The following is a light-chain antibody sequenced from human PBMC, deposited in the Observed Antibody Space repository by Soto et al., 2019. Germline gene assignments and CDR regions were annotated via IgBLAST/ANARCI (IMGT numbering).Light chain of an antibody. V-gene: IGKV3-15*01. J-gene: IGKJ5*01. CDR2: GAS. CDR3: QQYKNLPR. Sequence: KTKTPATLPVCKGGRVPRSCRTSHSVNSHVAWYQQKPGQAPRFLLYGASTRATGIPLKIGGRVGLTYCTPTITGLPTEDLAFHYCQQYKNLPRFGQGTRLEIK. CDR1: HSVNSH.